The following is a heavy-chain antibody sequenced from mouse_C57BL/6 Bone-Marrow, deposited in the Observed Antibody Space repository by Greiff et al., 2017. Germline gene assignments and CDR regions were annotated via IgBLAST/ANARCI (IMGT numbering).Heavy chain of an antibody. Sequence: EVKVVESEGGLVQPGSSMKLSCTASGFTFSDYYMAWVRQVPEKGLEWVANINYDGSSTYYLDSLKSRFIISRDNAKNILYLHMSSLKSEDTATYYCARVYSNYWFAYWGQGTLVTVSA. CDR3: ARVYSNYWFAY. V-gene: IGHV5-16*01. CDR2: INYDGSST. D-gene: IGHD2-5*01. J-gene: IGHJ3*01. CDR1: GFTFSDYY.